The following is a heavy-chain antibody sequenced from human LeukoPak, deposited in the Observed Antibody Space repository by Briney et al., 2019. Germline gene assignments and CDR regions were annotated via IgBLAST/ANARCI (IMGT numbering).Heavy chain of an antibody. D-gene: IGHD2-8*01. Sequence: SETLSLTCTVSGGSISPYYWSWIRQPPGKGLEWIGYIYYSGSTNYNPSLKSRVTISVDTSKNQFPLKLSSVTAADTALYYCAKGKMVYAIDYWGQGTLVTASS. V-gene: IGHV4-59*03. J-gene: IGHJ4*02. CDR2: IYYSGST. CDR1: GGSISPYY. CDR3: AKGKMVYAIDY.